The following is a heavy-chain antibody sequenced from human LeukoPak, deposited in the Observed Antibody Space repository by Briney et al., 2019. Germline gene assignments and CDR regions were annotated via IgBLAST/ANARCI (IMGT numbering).Heavy chain of an antibody. Sequence: SETLSLTCTVSGGSISSYYWSWIRQPPGKGLEWIGYIYYSGSTNYNPSLKSRVTVSVDTSKNQFSLKLSSVTAADTAVYYCARDYYDSSGYYLISDYWGQGTLVTVSS. D-gene: IGHD3-22*01. CDR1: GGSISSYY. V-gene: IGHV4-59*01. CDR3: ARDYYDSSGYYLISDY. J-gene: IGHJ4*02. CDR2: IYYSGST.